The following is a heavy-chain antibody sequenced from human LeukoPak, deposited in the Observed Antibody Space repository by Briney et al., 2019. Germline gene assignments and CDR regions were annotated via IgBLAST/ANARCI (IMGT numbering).Heavy chain of an antibody. J-gene: IGHJ6*03. CDR1: GGSISSNSYY. D-gene: IGHD3-9*01. CDR3: ARGHRYYDILTGFRGYYMDV. CDR2: IYYSGST. Sequence: SETLSLTCTVSGGSISSNSYYWGWIRQPPGKGLEWIGSIYYSGSTYYNPSLKSRVTISVDTSKNQFSLKLSSVTAADTAVYHCARGHRYYDILTGFRGYYMDVWGKGTTVTVSS. V-gene: IGHV4-39*07.